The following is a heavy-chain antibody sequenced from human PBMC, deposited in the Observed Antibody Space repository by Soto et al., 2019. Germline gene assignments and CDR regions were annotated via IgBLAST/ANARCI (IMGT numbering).Heavy chain of an antibody. D-gene: IGHD3-22*01. J-gene: IGHJ4*02. CDR1: GYTFTSYG. CDR3: ARGKDYYASSGYYGNLDY. CDR2: ISAYNGNT. Sequence: ASVKVSCKASGYTFTSYGISWVRQAPGQGLEWMGWISAYNGNTNYAQKLQGRVTMTTDTSTSTAYMELRSLRSDDTAVYYCARGKDYYASSGYYGNLDYWGQGTLVTVSS. V-gene: IGHV1-18*01.